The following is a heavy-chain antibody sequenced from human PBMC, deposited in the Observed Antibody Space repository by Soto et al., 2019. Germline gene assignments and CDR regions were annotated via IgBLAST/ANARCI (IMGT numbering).Heavy chain of an antibody. Sequence: QVQLVQSGAEEKKPGASVKVSCKASGYTFTVYAMHWVRQAPGQRLEWMGWINAGNGNTKYSQKFQGRVTITRDTSASTDYTELSSLRSEDTAVYYCARAVAVPADFDYWGQGTLVTVSS. CDR3: ARAVAVPADFDY. CDR1: GYTFTVYA. V-gene: IGHV1-3*05. J-gene: IGHJ4*02. CDR2: INAGNGNT. D-gene: IGHD6-19*01.